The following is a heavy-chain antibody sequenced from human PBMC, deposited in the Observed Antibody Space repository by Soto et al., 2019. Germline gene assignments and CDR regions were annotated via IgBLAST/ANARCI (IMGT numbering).Heavy chain of an antibody. CDR3: ARGGDYYDSSGYYLYYFDY. CDR2: IIPIFGTA. Sequence: SVKVSCKASGGTFSSYAISWVRQAPGQGLEWMGGIIPIFGTANYAQKFQGRVTITADESTSTAYMELSSLRSEDTAVYYCARGGDYYDSSGYYLYYFDYWGQGTLVTVS. J-gene: IGHJ4*02. CDR1: GGTFSSYA. V-gene: IGHV1-69*13. D-gene: IGHD3-22*01.